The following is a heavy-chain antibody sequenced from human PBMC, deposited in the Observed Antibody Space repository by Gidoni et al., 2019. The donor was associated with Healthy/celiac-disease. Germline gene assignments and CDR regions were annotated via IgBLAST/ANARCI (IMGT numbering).Heavy chain of an antibody. J-gene: IGHJ3*02. CDR1: GYSFTSYW. CDR2: IYPGDSDT. V-gene: IGHV5-51*01. CDR3: ATPGGYSGSYLMQAFDI. D-gene: IGHD1-26*01. Sequence: GYSFTSYWIGWVRQMPGKGLEWMGIIYPGDSDTRYSPSFQGQVTISADKSISTAYLQWSSLKASDTAMYYCATPGGYSGSYLMQAFDIWGQGTMVTVSS.